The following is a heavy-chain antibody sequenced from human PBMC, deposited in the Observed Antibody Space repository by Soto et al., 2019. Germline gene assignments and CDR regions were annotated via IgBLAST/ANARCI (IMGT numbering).Heavy chain of an antibody. CDR3: ARSVAVAGSSNWFDP. V-gene: IGHV6-1*01. J-gene: IGHJ5*02. Sequence: PSQTLSLTCAISGDSVSSNSAAWNWIRQSPSRGLEWLGRTYYRSKWYNDYAESVKSRITINPDTSKNQFSLQLNSVAPEDTAVYFCARSVAVAGSSNWFDPCGQGTLVTVSS. CDR2: TYYRSKWYN. CDR1: GDSVSSNSAA. D-gene: IGHD6-19*01.